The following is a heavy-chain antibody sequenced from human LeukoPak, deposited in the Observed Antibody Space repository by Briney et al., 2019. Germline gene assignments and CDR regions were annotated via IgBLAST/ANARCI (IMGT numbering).Heavy chain of an antibody. J-gene: IGHJ5*02. CDR3: AREGGQLGSWFDP. Sequence: PGGSLRLSCAASGFTFSSYSMNWVRQAPGEGLEWVSYISSSSSTIYYADSVKGRFTISRDNAKNSLYLQMNSLRAEDTAVYYCAREGGQLGSWFDPWGQGTLVTVSS. CDR2: ISSSSSTI. V-gene: IGHV3-48*04. D-gene: IGHD6-6*01. CDR1: GFTFSSYS.